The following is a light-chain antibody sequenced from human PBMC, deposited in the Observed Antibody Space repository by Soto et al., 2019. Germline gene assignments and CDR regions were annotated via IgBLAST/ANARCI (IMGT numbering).Light chain of an antibody. V-gene: IGLV2-14*01. J-gene: IGLJ2*01. CDR3: NSYTSSSTVV. Sequence: QSVLTQPASVSGSPGQSITISCAGTSSDVGAYKYVSWYQQHPGKAPKLIIYEVNNRPSGVSSRFSGSKSGNTASLTISGLQAEDEADYYCNSYTSSSTVVFGGGTKLTVL. CDR2: EVN. CDR1: SSDVGAYKY.